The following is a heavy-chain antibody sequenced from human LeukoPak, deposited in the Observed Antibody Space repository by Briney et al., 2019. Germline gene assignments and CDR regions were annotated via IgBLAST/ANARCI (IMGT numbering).Heavy chain of an antibody. CDR1: GFTFSSYA. D-gene: IGHD2-2*01. J-gene: IGHJ4*02. Sequence: GGSLRLSCAASGFTFSSYAMSWVGQAPGKGLEWVAAISGSGGSTYYADSVKGRFTISRDNSKTTLYLQMNSLRAEDTAVYYCAKVRDCSSTSCPYYFDYWGQGTLVTVSS. V-gene: IGHV3-23*01. CDR3: AKVRDCSSTSCPYYFDY. CDR2: ISGSGGST.